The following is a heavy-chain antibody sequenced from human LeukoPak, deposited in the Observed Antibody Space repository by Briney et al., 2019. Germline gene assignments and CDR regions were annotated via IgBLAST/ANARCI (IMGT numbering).Heavy chain of an antibody. CDR3: ARVGDHFHWFLDL. V-gene: IGHV3-53*01. CDR1: GFTVSTNY. J-gene: IGHJ2*01. CDR2: LYSGSDT. D-gene: IGHD2-21*01. Sequence: GGSLRLSCAASGFTVSTNYMNWVRQAPGKGLEWVSILYSGSDTYYSDSVKGRFTTSRDDSRNTLFLHMSSLKVEATAIYFCARVGDHFHWFLDLWGRGTLVGVSS.